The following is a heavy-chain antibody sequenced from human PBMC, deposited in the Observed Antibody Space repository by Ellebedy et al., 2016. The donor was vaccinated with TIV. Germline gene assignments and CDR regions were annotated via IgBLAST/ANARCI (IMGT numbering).Heavy chain of an antibody. CDR3: ASKAGVTTGDWFGP. D-gene: IGHD1-26*01. CDR2: INSDGSTT. Sequence: GGSLRLSXAASGFTFSSYWMNWVRQVPGKGLVWVSRINSDGSTTNYADSVKGRFTLSRDNSKNMVYLQMNSLGAEDTAIYYCASKAGVTTGDWFGPWGQGTLVTVSS. J-gene: IGHJ5*02. CDR1: GFTFSSYW. V-gene: IGHV3-74*01.